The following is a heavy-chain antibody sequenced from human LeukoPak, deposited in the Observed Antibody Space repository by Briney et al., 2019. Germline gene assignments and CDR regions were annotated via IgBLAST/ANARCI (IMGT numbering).Heavy chain of an antibody. J-gene: IGHJ3*01. CDR2: ISGSVSDI. V-gene: IGHV3-21*01. Sequence: GGSLRLSCAASGFTFSTFSMNWVRQTPGKGLEWVSAISGSVSDIYYADSVKGRFTISRDNPKRSLYLQMNSLRAEDTAVYYCARRTFPNDAFDVWGQGTVVTVSS. CDR1: GFTFSTFS. CDR3: ARRTFPNDAFDV. D-gene: IGHD1-7*01.